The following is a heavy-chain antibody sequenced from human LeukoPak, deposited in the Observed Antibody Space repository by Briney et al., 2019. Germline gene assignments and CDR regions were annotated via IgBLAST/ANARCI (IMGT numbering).Heavy chain of an antibody. CDR1: GDPFSSHY. V-gene: IGHV4-59*11. D-gene: IGHD4-17*01. CDR3: ARDLVTVTKGFDI. J-gene: IGHJ3*02. CDR2: ISHIGRT. Sequence: SETLSLTCAVSGDPFSSHYWTWIRQSPGTGLEWIGYISHIGRTNYNPSLKSRVTISIDTSKNQFSLKLRSVTAADTAVYYCARDLVTVTKGFDIWGQGAMVSVSS.